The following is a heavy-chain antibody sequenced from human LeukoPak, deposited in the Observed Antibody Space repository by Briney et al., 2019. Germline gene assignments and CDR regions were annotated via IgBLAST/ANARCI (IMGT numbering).Heavy chain of an antibody. J-gene: IGHJ5*02. CDR1: GYSFTSYW. D-gene: IGHD2-2*01. V-gene: IGHV5-51*01. Sequence: GESLKISCKGIGYSFTSYWIGWVRQMPGKGMGWMGVIYPGDSRIRYNPSFQGQVTISVDKSIRTAYLQWVSLKASDTAMYYCACRDLTSTWSYPWGQGTLVTVSS. CDR3: ACRDLTSTWSYP. CDR2: IYPGDSRI.